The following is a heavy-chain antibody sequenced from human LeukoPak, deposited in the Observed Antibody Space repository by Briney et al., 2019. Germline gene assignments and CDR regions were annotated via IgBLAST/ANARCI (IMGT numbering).Heavy chain of an antibody. CDR2: IDTDSEDI. CDR1: GFSFSDHS. Sequence: GGSLRLSCTASGFSFSDHSMNWVRQAPGKGLEWLSYIDTDSEDIYYADSVKGRFTISRDNSKNTLYLQMNSLRAEDTAVYYCAKGRFDDYVWGSYRDNYFDYWGQGTLVTVSS. V-gene: IGHV3-48*01. D-gene: IGHD3-16*02. J-gene: IGHJ4*02. CDR3: AKGRFDDYVWGSYRDNYFDY.